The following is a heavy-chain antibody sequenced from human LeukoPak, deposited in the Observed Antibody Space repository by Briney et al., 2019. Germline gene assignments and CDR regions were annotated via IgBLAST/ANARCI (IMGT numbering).Heavy chain of an antibody. CDR3: ARDRAAAGTGGFDY. CDR1: GGSITTSGYY. Sequence: SETLSLTCTVSGGSITTSGYYWGWIRQSPGKGLEHFASIDSSGNAYYNPSLQSRVTISADTSKNQFSLKLSSVTAADTAVYYCARDRAAAGTGGFDYWGQGTLVTVSS. J-gene: IGHJ4*02. D-gene: IGHD6-13*01. CDR2: IDSSGNA. V-gene: IGHV4-39*07.